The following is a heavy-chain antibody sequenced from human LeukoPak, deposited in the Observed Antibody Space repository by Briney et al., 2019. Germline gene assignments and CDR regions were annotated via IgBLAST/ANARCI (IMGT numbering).Heavy chain of an antibody. V-gene: IGHV3-15*01. CDR3: VGYCSGGNCPNAFDI. Sequence: PGGSLRLSCAASGLTFSNARMSWVRQAPGNGLEWLARIKSKTDGGTTDYPTPVKGRFTISRDDSKNTLYLQMNSLKTGDTAVYYCVGYCSGGNCPNAFDIWGQGTMVTVSS. D-gene: IGHD2-15*01. CDR1: GLTFSNAR. J-gene: IGHJ3*02. CDR2: IKSKTDGGTT.